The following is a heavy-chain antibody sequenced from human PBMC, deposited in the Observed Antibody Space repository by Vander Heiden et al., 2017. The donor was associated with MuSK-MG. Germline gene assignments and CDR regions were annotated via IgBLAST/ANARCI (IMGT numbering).Heavy chain of an antibody. Sequence: EVQLVQSGAEVKKPGESLRISCKGSGYRFTSYWISWVRQMPGKGLEWMGRIDPTDSYTNYSPSFQGHVTISADKSISTAYLQWSSLKASDTAMYYCAIIRGGGSYYLDYWGQGTLVTVSS. CDR1: GYRFTSYW. CDR3: AIIRGGGSYYLDY. V-gene: IGHV5-10-1*03. CDR2: IDPTDSYT. J-gene: IGHJ4*02. D-gene: IGHD2-15*01.